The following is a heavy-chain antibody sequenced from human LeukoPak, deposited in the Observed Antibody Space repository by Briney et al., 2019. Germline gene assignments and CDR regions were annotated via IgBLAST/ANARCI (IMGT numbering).Heavy chain of an antibody. CDR2: FNTSGGST. J-gene: IGHJ6*01. Sequence: ASVKLSCTASGYTFTSYYMHRVRQAPGQGLGWMGIFNTSGGSTSYAQKFQGRVTMTRDTSTSTVYMVLSSLRSEDTAVYYCARTNYDSSGHYYYYGMDVWGQGTTVTVSS. V-gene: IGHV1-46*01. CDR3: ARTNYDSSGHYYYYGMDV. CDR1: GYTFTSYY. D-gene: IGHD3-22*01.